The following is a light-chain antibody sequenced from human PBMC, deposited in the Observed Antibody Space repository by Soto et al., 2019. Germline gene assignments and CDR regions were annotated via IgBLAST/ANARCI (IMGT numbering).Light chain of an antibody. CDR3: QQYNRPWT. V-gene: IGKV1-5*01. J-gene: IGKJ1*01. Sequence: DIQMTQSPSTLSASVGDRVTITCRASQSISSWLAWYQQKPGKAPKLLIYDASSLESGVPSRFSGSGSGTEFTHTISSLQPDDFATYYCQQYNRPWTFGQGTKVDIK. CDR2: DAS. CDR1: QSISSW.